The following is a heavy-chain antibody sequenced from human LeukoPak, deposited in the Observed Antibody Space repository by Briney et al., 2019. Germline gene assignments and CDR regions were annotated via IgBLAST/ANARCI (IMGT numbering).Heavy chain of an antibody. D-gene: IGHD3-22*01. V-gene: IGHV1-46*01. CDR2: INPSGGST. CDR3: ARDADYYDSSGYVVFDY. CDR1: GYTFTSYY. Sequence: RASVKVSCKASGYTFTSYYMHWVRQAPGQGLEWMGIINPSGGSTSYPQKFQGRVTMTRDTSTSTVYMELSSLRSEDTAVYYCARDADYYDSSGYVVFDYWGQGTLVTVSS. J-gene: IGHJ4*02.